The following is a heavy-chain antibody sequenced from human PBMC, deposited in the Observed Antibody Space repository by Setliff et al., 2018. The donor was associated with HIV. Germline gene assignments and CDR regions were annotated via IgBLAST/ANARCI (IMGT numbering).Heavy chain of an antibody. CDR3: AMLFGEADFDY. CDR2: IIPVFRTT. CDR1: RGCFTDYX. V-gene: IGHV1-69*13. J-gene: IGHJ4*02. D-gene: IGHD2-21*01. Sequence: ASVKVXCKASRGCFTDYXFXXMRRAPGHGXXXXGGIIPVFRTTNYAQKFQGRVTITAEESPSTTYMQLSSLRVDDTAVYFCAMLFGEADFDYWGQGTLVTVSS.